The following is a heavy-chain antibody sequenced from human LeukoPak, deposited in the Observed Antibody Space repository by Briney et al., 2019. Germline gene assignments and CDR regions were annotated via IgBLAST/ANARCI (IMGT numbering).Heavy chain of an antibody. CDR2: VYYNGIT. CDR1: GVSINTYF. V-gene: IGHV4-59*12. Sequence: PSETLSLTCTVSGVSINTYFWSWIRQPPGKGLEWIGYVYYNGITNYNPSLKSRVTMSVDTSKNRFSLKLSSVTAADTAVYYCARMYGGYFDYWGQGTLSPSPQ. D-gene: IGHD4/OR15-4a*01. CDR3: ARMYGGYFDY. J-gene: IGHJ4*02.